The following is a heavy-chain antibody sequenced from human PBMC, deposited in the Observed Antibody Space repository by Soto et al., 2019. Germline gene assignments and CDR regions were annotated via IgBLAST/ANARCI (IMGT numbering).Heavy chain of an antibody. Sequence: QVQLVQSGAEVKKPGASVRVSCKASGYTFTSYGIGWVRQAPGQGLEWTGWISAYNGDTNYAQKVQGRVTMTTDTSTSTAYMELRSLRSDDTAVYYCARALYCSGGTCYHDHWGQGTQVTVSS. V-gene: IGHV1-18*01. CDR3: ARALYCSGGTCYHDH. CDR1: GYTFTSYG. J-gene: IGHJ4*02. CDR2: ISAYNGDT. D-gene: IGHD2-15*01.